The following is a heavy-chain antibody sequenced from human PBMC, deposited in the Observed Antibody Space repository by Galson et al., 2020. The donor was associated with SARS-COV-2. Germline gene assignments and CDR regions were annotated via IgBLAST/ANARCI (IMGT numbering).Heavy chain of an antibody. V-gene: IGHV3-21*01. Sequence: GGSLRLSCAASGFTFSPDRMNWVRQAPGKALEWVSSISSSTYIFYADPVKGRFTISRDNAKNSLYLQMNSLRAEDTAVYYCARDAVNYYDSSGYYGDGFNMWGQGTMVTVSS. J-gene: IGHJ3*02. D-gene: IGHD3-22*01. CDR1: GFTFSPDR. CDR2: ISSSTYI. CDR3: ARDAVNYYDSSGYYGDGFNM.